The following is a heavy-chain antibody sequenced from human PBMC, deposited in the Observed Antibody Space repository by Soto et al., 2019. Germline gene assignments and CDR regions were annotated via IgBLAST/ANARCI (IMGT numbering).Heavy chain of an antibody. J-gene: IGHJ4*02. V-gene: IGHV3-30-3*01. Sequence: QVQLVESGGGVVQPGRSLRLSCAASGFTFSSYAMHWVRQAPGKGLEWVAVISYDGSNKYYADSVKGRFTISRVNSKNTLYLQMNSLRAEDTAVYYCARDPGGYDWENDYWGQGTLVTVSS. CDR1: GFTFSSYA. CDR3: ARDPGGYDWENDY. D-gene: IGHD5-12*01. CDR2: ISYDGSNK.